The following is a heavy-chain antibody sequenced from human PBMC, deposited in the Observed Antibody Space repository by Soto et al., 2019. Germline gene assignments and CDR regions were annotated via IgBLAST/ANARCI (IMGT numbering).Heavy chain of an antibody. D-gene: IGHD3-22*01. J-gene: IGHJ4*02. CDR1: GFTFSSYA. V-gene: IGHV3-30-3*01. CDR2: ISYDGSNK. CDR3: ARDRSMIVVVPGY. Sequence: QVQLVESGGGVFQPGRSLRLSCAPSGFTFSSYAMHWVRQAPGKGLEWVSFISYDGSNKYYADSVKGRFTISRDNSKNTLYLQMTSLRSEDTAVYYCARDRSMIVVVPGYWGQGTLVTVSS.